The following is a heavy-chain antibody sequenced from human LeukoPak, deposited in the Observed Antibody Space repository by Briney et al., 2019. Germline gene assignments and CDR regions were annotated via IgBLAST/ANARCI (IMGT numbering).Heavy chain of an antibody. CDR3: ANHASDSSGYYGRGGVGRMDV. D-gene: IGHD3-22*01. CDR2: INHSGST. CDR1: GGSFSGYY. J-gene: IGHJ6*02. V-gene: IGHV4-34*01. Sequence: SETLSLTCAVYGGSFSGYYWSWIRQPPGKGLEWIGEINHSGSTNYNPSLKSRVTISVDTSKNQFSLKLSSVTAADTAVYYCANHASDSSGYYGRGGVGRMDVWGQGTTVTISS.